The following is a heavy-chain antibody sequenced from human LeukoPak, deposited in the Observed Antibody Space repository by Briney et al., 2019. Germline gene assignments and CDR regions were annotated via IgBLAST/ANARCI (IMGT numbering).Heavy chain of an antibody. J-gene: IGHJ6*02. CDR2: IKGSGDST. CDR1: GFNFRSYA. V-gene: IGHV3-23*01. CDR3: AKGEVVPAAIYGMDV. Sequence: PGGSLRLSCTASGFNFRSYAMSWVRQAPGKGPEWVSLIKGSGDSTYYADSVRGRFTISRDNSKNTLYLQMNSLRGEDTAVYYCAKGEVVPAAIYGMDVWGQGTTVTVS. D-gene: IGHD2-2*02.